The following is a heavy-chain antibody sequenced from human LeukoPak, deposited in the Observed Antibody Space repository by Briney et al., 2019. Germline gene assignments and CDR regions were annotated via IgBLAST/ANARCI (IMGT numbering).Heavy chain of an antibody. D-gene: IGHD3-10*01. CDR1: GGSVSSGSYY. V-gene: IGHV4-61*01. J-gene: IGHJ4*02. CDR3: ARDFYGSGSPTPGY. Sequence: SETLSLTCTVTGGSVSSGSYYWSWIRQPPGKGLEWIGYIYYSGSTNYNPSLKSRVTISVDTSKNQFSLKLSSVTAADTAVYYCARDFYGSGSPTPGYWGQGTLVTVSS. CDR2: IYYSGST.